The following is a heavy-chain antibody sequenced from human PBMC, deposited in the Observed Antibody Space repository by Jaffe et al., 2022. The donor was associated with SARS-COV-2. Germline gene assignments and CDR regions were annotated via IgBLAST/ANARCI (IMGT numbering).Heavy chain of an antibody. CDR3: AAAPGYCSSTSCYSGGWFDP. V-gene: IGHV4-61*02. Sequence: QVQLQESGPGLVKPSQTLSLTCTVSGGSISSGSYYWSWIRQPAGKGLEWIGRIYTSGSTNYNPSLKSRVTISVDTSKNQFSLKLSSVTAADTAVYYCAAAPGYCSSTSCYSGGWFDPWGQGTLVTVSS. CDR2: IYTSGST. J-gene: IGHJ5*02. CDR1: GGSISSGSYY. D-gene: IGHD2-2*01.